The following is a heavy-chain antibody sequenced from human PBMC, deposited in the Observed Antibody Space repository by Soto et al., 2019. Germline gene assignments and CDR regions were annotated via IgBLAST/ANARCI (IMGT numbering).Heavy chain of an antibody. CDR2: IFYLGSS. CDR3: ARHSLALRKNNWFDP. J-gene: IGHJ5*02. D-gene: IGHD3-3*02. V-gene: IGHV4-39*01. Sequence: ETLSLTCTVSGDSIISSDFYWGWVRQPPGKGLEWIGSIFYLGSSYYNPSLKSRVTMPVDTSKNQFSLRLRSVTAADTALYFCARHSLALRKNNWFDPWGQGIMVTVSS. CDR1: GDSIISSDFY.